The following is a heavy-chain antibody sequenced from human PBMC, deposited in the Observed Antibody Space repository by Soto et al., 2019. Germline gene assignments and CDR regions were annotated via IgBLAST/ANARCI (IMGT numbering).Heavy chain of an antibody. CDR2: TGAYNGNT. D-gene: IGHD6-13*01. J-gene: IGHJ4*02. Sequence: ASVKVSCKASGYAFINYGISWVRQAPGQGLEWMGRTGAYNGNTNYEQKFQGRVTMTIDTSTSMAFMELRSLRSDDTAMYYCARGGGIYSSSWPIDYWGQGTLVTVSS. V-gene: IGHV1-18*04. CDR3: ARGGGIYSSSWPIDY. CDR1: GYAFINYG.